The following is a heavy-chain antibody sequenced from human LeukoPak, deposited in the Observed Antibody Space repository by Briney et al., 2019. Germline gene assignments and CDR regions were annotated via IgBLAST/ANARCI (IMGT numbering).Heavy chain of an antibody. D-gene: IGHD1-26*01. V-gene: IGHV3-9*01. CDR2: ISWNSGSI. J-gene: IGHJ4*02. CDR1: GFTFDDYA. CDR3: AREGPGATRPFDY. Sequence: GRSLRLSCAASGFTFDDYAMPWVRQAPGKGLEWVSGISWNSGSIGYADSVKGRFTISRDNAKNSLYLQMNSLRAEDTAVYYCAREGPGATRPFDYWGQGTLVTVSS.